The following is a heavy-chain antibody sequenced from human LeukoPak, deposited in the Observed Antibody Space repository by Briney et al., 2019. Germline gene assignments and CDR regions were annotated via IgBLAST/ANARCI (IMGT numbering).Heavy chain of an antibody. CDR1: GITVSTYY. V-gene: IGHV3-53*01. Sequence: GGSLRLSCAASGITVSTYYMTWGRQAPGKGLECVSVIYSGSSTYYADSVTGRFTVSRDNSKNTLYLQMNSLRAEDTAMYYCARRLGYCTSTTCLLPFDYWGQGTLVTVSS. D-gene: IGHD2-2*01. J-gene: IGHJ4*02. CDR2: IYSGSST. CDR3: ARRLGYCTSTTCLLPFDY.